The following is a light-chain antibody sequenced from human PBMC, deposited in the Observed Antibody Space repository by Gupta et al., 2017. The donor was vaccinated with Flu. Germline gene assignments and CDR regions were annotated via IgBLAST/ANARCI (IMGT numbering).Light chain of an antibody. V-gene: IGLV1-51*02. CDR2: ENS. CDR3: DSWDSSLSAWV. J-gene: IGLJ3*02. Sequence: QSVLTQPPAVSAAPGQKVTISCSGSTSNIGNNYVSWYQQLPGTAPKLLIYENSKRPSAIPDRFSGSKSGTSATLATTGLQAGEEADYYCDSWDSSLSAWVFGGGTKLTVL. CDR1: TSNIGNNY.